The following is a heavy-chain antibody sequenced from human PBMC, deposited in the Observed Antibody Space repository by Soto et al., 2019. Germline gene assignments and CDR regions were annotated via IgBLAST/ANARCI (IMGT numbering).Heavy chain of an antibody. CDR1: GGSFSGYY. J-gene: IGHJ4*02. CDR2: INHSGST. V-gene: IGHV4-34*01. Sequence: PSETLSLTCAVYGGSFSGYYWSWIRQPPGKGLEWIGEINHSGSTNYNPSLKSRVTISVDTSKNQFSLKLSSVTAADTAVYYCARGLRYFDWLLLYYFDYWGQGTLVTVSS. D-gene: IGHD3-9*01. CDR3: ARGLRYFDWLLLYYFDY.